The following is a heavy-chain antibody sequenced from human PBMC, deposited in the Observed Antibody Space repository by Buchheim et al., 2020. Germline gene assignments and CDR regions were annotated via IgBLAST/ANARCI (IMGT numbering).Heavy chain of an antibody. Sequence: EVQLVESGGGLVQPGGSLRLSCAASGFTFSSYWMSWVRQAPGKGLEWVANIKQDGSEKYYVDSVKGRFTISRDNAKNSLYLQMNSLRAEDTAVYYCARDIVVVVAATPGFDYWGQGTL. V-gene: IGHV3-7*01. CDR3: ARDIVVVVAATPGFDY. J-gene: IGHJ4*02. D-gene: IGHD2-15*01. CDR1: GFTFSSYW. CDR2: IKQDGSEK.